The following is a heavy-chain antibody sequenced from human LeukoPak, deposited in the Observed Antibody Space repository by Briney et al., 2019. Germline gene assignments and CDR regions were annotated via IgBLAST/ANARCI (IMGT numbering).Heavy chain of an antibody. V-gene: IGHV1-2*02. CDR3: ARANFLYCSSSTRLFHY. J-gene: IGHJ4*02. CDR2: INPNDDVT. Sequence: ASVKVSCKASGYTFTDYYMHWVRQAPGQGFEWMGWINPNDDVTNYAQKFQGRVTMTRDTSISTAHMEVSRLRSDDPAVYYCARANFLYCSSSTRLFHYWGQGTLVTVSS. CDR1: GYTFTDYY. D-gene: IGHD2-2*01.